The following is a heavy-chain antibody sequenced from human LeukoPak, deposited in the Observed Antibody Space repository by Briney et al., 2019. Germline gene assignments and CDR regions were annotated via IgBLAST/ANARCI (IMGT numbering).Heavy chain of an antibody. CDR2: INHSGST. CDR1: GFTFSSYS. J-gene: IGHJ4*02. V-gene: IGHV4-34*01. Sequence: PGGSLRLSCAASGFTFSSYSMNWVRQAPGKGLEWIGEINHSGSTNYNPSLKSRVTISVDTSKNQFSLKLNSVTAADTAVYYCASRYFCSSTSCYTFDYWGQGTLVTVSS. CDR3: ASRYFCSSTSCYTFDY. D-gene: IGHD2-2*02.